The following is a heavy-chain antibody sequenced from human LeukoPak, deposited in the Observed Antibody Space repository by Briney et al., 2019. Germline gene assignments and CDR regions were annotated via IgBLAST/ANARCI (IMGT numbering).Heavy chain of an antibody. CDR3: SRRGIGARPFDY. CDR2: ISTVGSTT. J-gene: IGHJ4*02. Sequence: GGSLRLSCAASGFTFSSYWMHWVRQAPGKGLVWVSRISTVGSTTTYADSVKGRFTISRDNAKKTLYLQMNSLRAEDTAVYYCSRRGIGARPFDYWGQGTLVTVSS. CDR1: GFTFSSYW. D-gene: IGHD6-6*01. V-gene: IGHV3-74*01.